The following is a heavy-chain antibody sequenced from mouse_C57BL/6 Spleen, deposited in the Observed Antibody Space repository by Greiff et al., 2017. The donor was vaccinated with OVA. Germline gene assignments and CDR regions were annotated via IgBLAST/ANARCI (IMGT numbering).Heavy chain of an antibody. J-gene: IGHJ4*01. CDR1: GYAFTNYL. V-gene: IGHV1-54*01. CDR2: INPGSGGT. D-gene: IGHD3-2*02. Sequence: QVQLQQSGAELVRPGTSVKVSCKASGYAFTNYLIEWVKQRPGQGLEWIGVINPGSGGTNYNEKFKGKATLTADKSSSTAYMQLSSLTSEDSAVYFCARSGQLRPSHYYAMDYWGQGTSVTVSS. CDR3: ARSGQLRPSHYYAMDY.